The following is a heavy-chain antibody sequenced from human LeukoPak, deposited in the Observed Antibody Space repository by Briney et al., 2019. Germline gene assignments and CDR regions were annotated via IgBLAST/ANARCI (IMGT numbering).Heavy chain of an antibody. D-gene: IGHD3-3*01. CDR1: GITFNIFA. V-gene: IGHV3-23*01. Sequence: QSGGSLRLSCVASGITFNIFAMNWVRQAPGKGLEWVSAISGDGGSIYYADSVKGRFTISRDNSKNTLYLQMNSLRAEDTAVYYCAKPALTILGVVSSFDYWGQGTLVTVSS. CDR3: AKPALTILGVVSSFDY. CDR2: ISGDGGSI. J-gene: IGHJ4*02.